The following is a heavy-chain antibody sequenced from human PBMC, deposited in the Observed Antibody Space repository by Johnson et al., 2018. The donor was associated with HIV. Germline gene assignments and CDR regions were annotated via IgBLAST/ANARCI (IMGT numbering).Heavy chain of an antibody. CDR2: ISWDGGST. CDR3: AKQYSSSWYGNAFDI. D-gene: IGHD6-13*01. J-gene: IGHJ3*02. V-gene: IGHV3-43*01. Sequence: ESGGVVVQPGGSLRLSCAASGFTFDDYTMHWVRQAPGKGLEWVSLISWDGGSTYYADSVKGRFTISRDNSKNSLYLQMNSLRTEDTALYYCAKQYSSSWYGNAFDIWGQGTMVTVSS. CDR1: GFTFDDYT.